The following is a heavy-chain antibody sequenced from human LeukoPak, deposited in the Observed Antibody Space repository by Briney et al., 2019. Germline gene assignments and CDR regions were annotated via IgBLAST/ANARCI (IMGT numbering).Heavy chain of an antibody. CDR2: ISGSGTTI. J-gene: IGHJ3*02. V-gene: IGHV3-11*04. D-gene: IGHD1-26*01. Sequence: GGSLRLSCAASGLTFSDYYMTSIRQAPGKGLEWVSSISGSGTTIYSADSVKGRFTVSRDNTKNSLFLHMNSLRAEDTAVYYCARGSYGAFDIWGQGTMVTVSS. CDR1: GLTFSDYY. CDR3: ARGSYGAFDI.